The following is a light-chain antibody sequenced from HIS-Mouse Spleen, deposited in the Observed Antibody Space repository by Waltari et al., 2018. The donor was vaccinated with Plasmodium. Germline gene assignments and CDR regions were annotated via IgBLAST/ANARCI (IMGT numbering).Light chain of an antibody. J-gene: IGLJ1*01. V-gene: IGLV3-1*01. CDR1: KLGDKY. CDR2: QDS. CDR3: QAWDSSTDYV. Sequence: SYELTQPPSVSVSPGQTASITCSGDKLGDKYACWYQQKPGQSPVLVIYQDSKRHSGIPVRFSGSNSGNTATLTISGTQAMDEADYYCQAWDSSTDYVFGTGTKVTVL.